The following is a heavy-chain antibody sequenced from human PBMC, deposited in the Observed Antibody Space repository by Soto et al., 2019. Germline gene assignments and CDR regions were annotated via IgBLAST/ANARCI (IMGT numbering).Heavy chain of an antibody. CDR2: IYSGGST. Sequence: EVQLVESGGGLIQPGGSLRLSCAASGFTVSSNYMSWVRQAPGKGLEWVSVIYSGGSTYYADSVKGRFTISRDNSKNTLYLQMNSLRAEDTAVYYCAREELLFWSGYQETYGMDVWGQGTTVTVSS. D-gene: IGHD3-3*01. CDR1: GFTVSSNY. V-gene: IGHV3-53*01. J-gene: IGHJ6*02. CDR3: AREELLFWSGYQETYGMDV.